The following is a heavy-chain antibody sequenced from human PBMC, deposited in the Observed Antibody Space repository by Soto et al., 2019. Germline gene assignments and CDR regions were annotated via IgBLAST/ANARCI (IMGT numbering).Heavy chain of an antibody. CDR3: ARERPLEDSPLADAFDV. J-gene: IGHJ3*01. D-gene: IGHD1-1*01. CDR1: GYTFTTYG. CDR2: ISGHNGKT. V-gene: IGHV1-18*01. Sequence: QVHLVQSGAEVKKPGASVKVSCNSSGYTFTTYGVAWVRQVPRQGLEWMGWISGHNGKTFYAQSFQDRVTMTTDTSTSTAYMELRSLRSDDTAVYFCARERPLEDSPLADAFDVWGQGTRVTVSS.